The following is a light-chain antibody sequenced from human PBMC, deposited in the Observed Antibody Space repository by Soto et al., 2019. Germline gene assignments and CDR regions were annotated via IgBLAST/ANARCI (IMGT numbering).Light chain of an antibody. CDR1: SSNIVNNY. Sequence: QSVLTQPPSVSAAPGQKVTISCSGRSSNIVNNYVSWYQQLPGTVPKLLIYVSNKRPSGIPDRFSGSKSGTSATLGITGLQTGDEADYYCGTWDSSLSAWVFGGGTKLTVL. CDR3: GTWDSSLSAWV. J-gene: IGLJ3*02. CDR2: VSN. V-gene: IGLV1-51*01.